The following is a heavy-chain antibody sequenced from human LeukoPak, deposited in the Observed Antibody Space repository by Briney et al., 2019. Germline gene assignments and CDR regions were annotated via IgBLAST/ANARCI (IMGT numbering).Heavy chain of an antibody. CDR1: GFTLTNHG. D-gene: IGHD2-15*01. Sequence: PGGSLRLSCAVSGFTLTNHGVSWVRQAPGKGLEWVSIITETGGRYYGDSVKGRFILSRDNSKNTVYMQMSSLRAEDTATYYCAKDYCRDGNCPFPFLDSWGQGTLVTVSS. CDR3: AKDYCRDGNCPFPFLDS. CDR2: ITETGGR. V-gene: IGHV3-23*01. J-gene: IGHJ4*02.